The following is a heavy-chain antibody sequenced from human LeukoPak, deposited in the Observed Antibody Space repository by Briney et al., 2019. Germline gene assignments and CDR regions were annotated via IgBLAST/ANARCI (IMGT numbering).Heavy chain of an antibody. CDR3: AKDKGWGYSAYDCYGMDV. Sequence: GGSLRLSCAASGFTFSSYAMSWVRQAPGKGLEWVSAISGSGSSTYYADSVKGRFTISRDNSKNTLYLQMNSLRAEDTAVYYCAKDKGWGYSAYDCYGMDVWSQGTTVTVSS. CDR2: ISGSGSST. CDR1: GFTFSSYA. D-gene: IGHD1-26*01. V-gene: IGHV3-23*01. J-gene: IGHJ6*02.